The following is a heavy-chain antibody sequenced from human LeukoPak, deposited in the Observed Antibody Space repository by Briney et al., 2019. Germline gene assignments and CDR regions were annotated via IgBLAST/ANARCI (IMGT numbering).Heavy chain of an antibody. CDR3: AGDYYGSGSFEP. V-gene: IGHV4-30-4*01. Sequence: SQTLSLTCTVSGDSVSSGDYYWNWIRQTPGKGLEWIGYIYYNGGSHYNPSLKSRVIISVDTSHNQFSLRLSSVTAADTAVYYCAGDYYGSGSFEPWGQGTLVTVSS. D-gene: IGHD3-10*01. CDR1: GDSVSSGDYY. J-gene: IGHJ5*02. CDR2: IYYNGGS.